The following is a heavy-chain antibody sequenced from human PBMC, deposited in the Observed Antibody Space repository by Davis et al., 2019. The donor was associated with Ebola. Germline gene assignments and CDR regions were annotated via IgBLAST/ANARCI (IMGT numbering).Heavy chain of an antibody. J-gene: IGHJ4*02. Sequence: GESLKISCAASGFTFSSYWMSWVRQAPGKGLEWVANIKQDGSEKYYVDSVKGRFTISRDNAKNSLYLQMNSLRAEDTAVYYCARKYSSSWYIGYWGQGTLVTVSS. V-gene: IGHV3-7*03. CDR1: GFTFSSYW. CDR3: ARKYSSSWYIGY. D-gene: IGHD6-13*01. CDR2: IKQDGSEK.